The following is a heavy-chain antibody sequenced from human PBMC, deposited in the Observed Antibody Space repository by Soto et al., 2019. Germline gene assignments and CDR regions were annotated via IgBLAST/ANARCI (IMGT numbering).Heavy chain of an antibody. CDR1: GFTFSSYD. J-gene: IGHJ3*02. CDR3: AREVRGYSGYARDAFDI. Sequence: GGSLRLSCAASGFTFSSYDMHWVRQATGKGLEWVPAIGTAGDTYYPGSVKGRFTISRENAKNSLYLQMNSLRAEDTAVYYCAREVRGYSGYARDAFDIWGQGTMVTVSS. D-gene: IGHD5-12*01. V-gene: IGHV3-13*01. CDR2: IGTAGDT.